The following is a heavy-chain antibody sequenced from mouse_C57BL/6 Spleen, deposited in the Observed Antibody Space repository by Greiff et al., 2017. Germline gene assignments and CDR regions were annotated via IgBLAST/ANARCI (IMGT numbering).Heavy chain of an antibody. V-gene: IGHV6-3*01. D-gene: IGHD2-3*01. CDR3: TDDGYAY. CDR1: GFTFSNYW. Sequence: EVKVEESGGGLVQPGGSMKLSCVASGFTFSNYWMNWVRQSPEKGLEWVAQIRLKSDNYATHYAESVKGRFTISRDDSKSSVYLQMNNLRAEDTGIYYCTDDGYAYWGQGTLVTVSA. CDR2: IRLKSDNYAT. J-gene: IGHJ3*01.